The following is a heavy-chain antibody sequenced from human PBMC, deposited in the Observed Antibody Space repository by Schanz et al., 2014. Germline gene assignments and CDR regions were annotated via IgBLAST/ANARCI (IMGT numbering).Heavy chain of an antibody. CDR3: ATTPQVENDPLTGYLAFDS. CDR1: GFSFDSYN. CDR2: LSFDSRHI. D-gene: IGHD3-9*01. J-gene: IGHJ4*02. V-gene: IGHV3-21*06. Sequence: EVQLVESGGGLVKPGGSLRLSCTASGFSFDSYNMNWVRQSPGKGLEWVAFLSFDSRHIYYADSVKGRFTISRDNAKISLHLQMNSLRADDTAVYYCATTPQVENDPLTGYLAFDSWGLGTLVTVSS.